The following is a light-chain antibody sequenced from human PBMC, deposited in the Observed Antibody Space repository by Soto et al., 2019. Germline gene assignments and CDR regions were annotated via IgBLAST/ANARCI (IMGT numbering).Light chain of an antibody. V-gene: IGLV2-8*01. J-gene: IGLJ2*01. CDR1: SSDVGGYNY. CDR3: SSYAGSNNVV. Sequence: QSALTQPPSASGSPGQSVTISCTGTSSDVGGYNYVSWYQQHPGKAPKPMIYEVSKRPSGVPDRFSGSKSGNTGSLTVSGLQAEDEADYYCSSYAGSNNVVFGGGTELTVL. CDR2: EVS.